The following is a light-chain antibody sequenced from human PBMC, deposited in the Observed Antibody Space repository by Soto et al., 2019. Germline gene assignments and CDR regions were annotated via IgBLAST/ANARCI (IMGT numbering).Light chain of an antibody. CDR3: QQYKNWPPWT. V-gene: IGKV3-15*01. CDR1: QNVTSR. CDR2: DAS. J-gene: IGKJ1*01. Sequence: EIVLTQSPATLSVSPGERATLSCRASQNVTSRLAWYQQKPGQAPSLLISDASNRATGIPGRFSGSGSGTEFTLTISSLQSEDFAVYYCQQYKNWPPWTFGQGTKVDIK.